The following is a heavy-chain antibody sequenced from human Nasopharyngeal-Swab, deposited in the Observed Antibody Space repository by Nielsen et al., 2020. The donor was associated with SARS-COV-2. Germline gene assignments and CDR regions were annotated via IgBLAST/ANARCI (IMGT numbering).Heavy chain of an antibody. V-gene: IGHV3-30*18. CDR1: GFTFSSYG. Sequence: GGSLRLSCAASGFTFSSYGMHWVRQAPGKGLEWVAVISYDGSNKYYADSVKGRFTISRDNSKNTLYLQMNSLRAEDTAVYYCAKAQDIVLMVYAILVFDYWGQGTPVTVSS. CDR3: AKAQDIVLMVYAILVFDY. D-gene: IGHD2-8*01. J-gene: IGHJ4*02. CDR2: ISYDGSNK.